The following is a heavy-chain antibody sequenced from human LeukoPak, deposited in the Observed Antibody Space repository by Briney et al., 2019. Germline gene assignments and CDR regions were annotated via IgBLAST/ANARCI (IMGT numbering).Heavy chain of an antibody. CDR3: ASPRGFSYGYFDY. J-gene: IGHJ4*02. D-gene: IGHD5-18*01. CDR1: GGSISSSSAY. V-gene: IGHV4-39*01. Sequence: SETLSLTCTVSGGSISSSSAYWGWIRQPPGKGLEWIGSIYYRKNTYYNPSLKSRVTVSADTSKNQFSLTLGSVSATDTAVYYCASPRGFSYGYFDYWGQGTLVTVSS. CDR2: IYYRKNT.